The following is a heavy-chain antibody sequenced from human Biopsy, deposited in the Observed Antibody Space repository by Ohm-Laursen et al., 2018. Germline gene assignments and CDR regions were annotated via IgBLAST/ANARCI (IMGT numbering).Heavy chain of an antibody. CDR2: IKRKFDGETT. D-gene: IGHD2-2*02. Sequence: SLRLSCAASGFTFCGAWMGWFRQALGKGLERVGRIKRKFDGETTDYAAPVIGRFIISRDDSKSTLFLQMNSLKAEDTGVYFCSTGGGDFCYNGMDVWGQGTTVTVSS. CDR1: GFTFCGAW. J-gene: IGHJ6*02. V-gene: IGHV3-15*01. CDR3: STGGGDFCYNGMDV.